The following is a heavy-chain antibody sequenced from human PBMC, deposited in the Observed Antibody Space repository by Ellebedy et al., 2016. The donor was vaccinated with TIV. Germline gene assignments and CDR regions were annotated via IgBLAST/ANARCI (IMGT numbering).Heavy chain of an antibody. V-gene: IGHV1-46*01. D-gene: IGHD2-15*01. CDR1: GYTFTGYY. Sequence: ASVKVSCKASGYTFTGYYMHWVRQAPGQGLEWMGLINPSGGSTTYAQKFQDRVAMTRDRSTSTLYMELSSLRSEDTAVYYCARGETATRSPNIDYWGQGTLVTVSS. J-gene: IGHJ4*02. CDR2: INPSGGST. CDR3: ARGETATRSPNIDY.